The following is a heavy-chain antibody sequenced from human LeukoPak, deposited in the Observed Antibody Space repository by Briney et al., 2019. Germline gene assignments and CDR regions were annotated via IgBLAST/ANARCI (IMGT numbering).Heavy chain of an antibody. CDR3: ARVIVVVPAAIGWFDP. Sequence: SVKVSCKASGGTFSSYPFTWVRQAPGQGLEWMGEITPIFGAANYAQKFQGRVTITADESTSTAYMELSSLRSEDTAVYYCARVIVVVPAAIGWFDPWGQGTLVTVSS. CDR1: GGTFSSYP. CDR2: ITPIFGAA. J-gene: IGHJ5*02. V-gene: IGHV1-69*13. D-gene: IGHD2-2*02.